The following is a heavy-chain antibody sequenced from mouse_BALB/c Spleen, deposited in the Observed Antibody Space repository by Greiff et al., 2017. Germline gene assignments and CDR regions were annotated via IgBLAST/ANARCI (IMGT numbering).Heavy chain of an antibody. Sequence: EVQLQQSGTVLARPGASVKMSCKASGYTFTSYWMHWVNQRPGQGLEWIGAIYPGNSDTSYNQKFKGKAKLTAVTSTSTAYMELSSLTNEDSAVYYCTRGTITTASYAMDYWGQGTSVTVSS. CDR2: IYPGNSDT. J-gene: IGHJ4*01. D-gene: IGHD1-2*01. CDR3: TRGTITTASYAMDY. V-gene: IGHV1-5*01. CDR1: GYTFTSYW.